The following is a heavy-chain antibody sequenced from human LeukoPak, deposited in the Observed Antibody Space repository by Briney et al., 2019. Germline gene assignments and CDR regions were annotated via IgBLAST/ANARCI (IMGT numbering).Heavy chain of an antibody. CDR2: VNHSGST. CDR3: ARAWSPIVVVPAANNWFDP. V-gene: IGHV4-34*01. J-gene: IGHJ5*02. Sequence: SETLSLTCTVSGGSISGYYWSWIRQPPGKGLEWIGEVNHSGSTNYNPSLKSRVTISVDTSKNQFSLKLSSVTAADTAVYYCARAWSPIVVVPAANNWFDPWGQGTLVTVSS. D-gene: IGHD2-2*01. CDR1: GGSISGYY.